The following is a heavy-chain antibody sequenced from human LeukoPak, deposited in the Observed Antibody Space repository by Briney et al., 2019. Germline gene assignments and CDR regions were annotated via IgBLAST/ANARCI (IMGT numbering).Heavy chain of an antibody. CDR3: AKLSTGYRSSWSHFDY. J-gene: IGHJ4*02. V-gene: IGHV3-23*01. CDR1: GFSFSSYA. Sequence: GGSLRLSCAASGFSFSSYAMRWVRQAPGKGLECADSVKGRFTISRDNSKNTLYLQMNSLRAEDTAVYYCAKLSTGYRSSWSHFDYWGQGTLFTVSS. D-gene: IGHD6-13*01.